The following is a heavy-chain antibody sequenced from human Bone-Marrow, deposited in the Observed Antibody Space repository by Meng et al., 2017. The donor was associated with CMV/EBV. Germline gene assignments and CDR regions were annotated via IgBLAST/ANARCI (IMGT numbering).Heavy chain of an antibody. CDR2: IYYSGST. V-gene: IGHV4-61*08. CDR3: ASEKGGYYYDSSGYL. Sequence: SETLSLTCTVSGGSISSGDYYWSWIRQPPGKGLEWIGYIYYSGSTNYNPSLKSRVTISVDTSKNQFSLKLSSVTAADTAVYYCASEKGGYYYDSSGYLWGQGTLVTVSS. D-gene: IGHD3-22*01. CDR1: GGSISSGDYY. J-gene: IGHJ4*02.